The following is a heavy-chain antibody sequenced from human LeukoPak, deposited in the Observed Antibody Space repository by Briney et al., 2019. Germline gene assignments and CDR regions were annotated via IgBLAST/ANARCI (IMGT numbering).Heavy chain of an antibody. Sequence: SVKVSCKASGGTFSSYAISWVRQAPGQRLEWMGRIIPILGIANYARKFQGRVTITADKSTSTAYMELSSLRSEDTAVYYCAGEVSNNYDFYTGKYYYYGMDVWGQGTTVTVSS. CDR1: GGTFSSYA. CDR3: AGEVSNNYDFYTGKYYYYGMDV. J-gene: IGHJ6*02. CDR2: IIPILGIA. D-gene: IGHD3-3*01. V-gene: IGHV1-69*04.